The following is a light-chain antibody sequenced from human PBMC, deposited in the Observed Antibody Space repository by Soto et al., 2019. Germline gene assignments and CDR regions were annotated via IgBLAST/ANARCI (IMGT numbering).Light chain of an antibody. CDR1: QYISDF. J-gene: IGKJ4*01. CDR2: AAS. CDR3: QQSYTTPLT. V-gene: IGKV1-39*01. Sequence: DIQMTQSPSSLSVSVGDRVTITCRASQYISDFLNWYQQKPGKAPVILIYAASTLQSGVPSRFTASRSETNFTLIISSLQPEDFATYYCQQSYTTPLTFGGGTKVDIK.